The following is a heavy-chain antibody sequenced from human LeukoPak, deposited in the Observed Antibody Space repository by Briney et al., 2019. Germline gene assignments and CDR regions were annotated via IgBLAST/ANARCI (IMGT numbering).Heavy chain of an antibody. Sequence: GGSLRLSCAASRFTFSTYPMNWVRQAPGKGLEWVSSIGGSSSSIYYADPVKGRFTISRDNARNSLYLQMNSLRAEDTAIYYCAREKDEGFDYWGQGTLVTVSS. CDR3: AREKDEGFDY. CDR2: IGGSSSSI. J-gene: IGHJ4*02. CDR1: RFTFSTYP. V-gene: IGHV3-21*01.